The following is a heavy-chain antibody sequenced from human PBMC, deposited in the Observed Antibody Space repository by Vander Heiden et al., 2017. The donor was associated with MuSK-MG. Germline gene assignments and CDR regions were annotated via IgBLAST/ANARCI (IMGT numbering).Heavy chain of an antibody. CDR3: ARVSLSSGWYDY. D-gene: IGHD6-19*01. CDR2: ISPDNSYI. Sequence: VQLVESGRGLVNRARPTRLACETPEFTFTDYSMVWVRQAPGKGLQWVSSISPDNSYIFYAASLKGRFTISRDNANNLLYLQMNSLRAEDTAVYYCARVSLSSGWYDYWGQGTLVTVSS. V-gene: IGHV3-21*01. CDR1: EFTFTDYS. J-gene: IGHJ4*02.